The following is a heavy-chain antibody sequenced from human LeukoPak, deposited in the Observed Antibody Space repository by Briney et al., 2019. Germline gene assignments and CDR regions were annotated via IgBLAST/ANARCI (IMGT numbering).Heavy chain of an antibody. V-gene: IGHV3-23*01. J-gene: IGHJ4*02. CDR3: AKDSVVGGYDLYYFDY. CDR1: GFSFSNYA. D-gene: IGHD5-12*01. CDR2: ISTSGASK. Sequence: GGSLRLSCAASGFSFSNYAMSWVRQAPGKGLEWVSTISTSGASKYYADSVKGRFTISRDTSKNTLYLQMNSLRAEDTAVYYCAKDSVVGGYDLYYFDYWGQGTLVTVSS.